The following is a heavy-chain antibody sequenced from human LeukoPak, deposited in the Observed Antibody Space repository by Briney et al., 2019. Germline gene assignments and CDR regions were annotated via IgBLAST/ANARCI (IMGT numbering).Heavy chain of an antibody. Sequence: GGSLRLSCAASGFTFSSYEMNWVRQAPGKGLEWVSYISSSGSTIYYADSVKGRFTISRDNSKNTLYLQMNSLRAEDTAVYYCAKDYNPVPRQIYYYYYMDVWGKGTTVTISS. CDR1: GFTFSSYE. D-gene: IGHD1-14*01. CDR2: ISSSGSTI. J-gene: IGHJ6*03. CDR3: AKDYNPVPRQIYYYYYMDV. V-gene: IGHV3-48*03.